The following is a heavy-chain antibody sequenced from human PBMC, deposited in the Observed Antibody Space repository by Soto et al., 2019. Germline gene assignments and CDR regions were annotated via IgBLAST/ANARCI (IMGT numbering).Heavy chain of an antibody. CDR1: GYTFTSYG. D-gene: IGHD2-21*01. V-gene: IGHV1-18*01. Sequence: GASVKVSCKASGYTFTSYGISWVRQAPGQGLEWMGWISAYNGNTNYAQKLQGRVTMTTDTSTSTAYMELRSLRSDDTAVYYCARDSSNIVGVVLGAYYYYGMDVWGQGTTVTVSS. J-gene: IGHJ6*02. CDR2: ISAYNGNT. CDR3: ARDSSNIVGVVLGAYYYYGMDV.